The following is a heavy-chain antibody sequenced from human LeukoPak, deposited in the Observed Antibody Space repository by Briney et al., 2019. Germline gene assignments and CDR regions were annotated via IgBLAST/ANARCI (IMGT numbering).Heavy chain of an antibody. D-gene: IGHD2-15*01. CDR2: ISGSLTHI. CDR1: GFTFSSYS. CDR3: ARDPPGSRSLLHFEY. Sequence: PGGSLRLSCVASGFTFSSYSMNWVRQAPGKGLEWVSSISGSLTHIYYADSLKGRFTVSRDNAKNSLYLQMNTLRAEDTAVYYCARDPPGSRSLLHFEYWGQGTVVTVSS. V-gene: IGHV3-21*01. J-gene: IGHJ4*02.